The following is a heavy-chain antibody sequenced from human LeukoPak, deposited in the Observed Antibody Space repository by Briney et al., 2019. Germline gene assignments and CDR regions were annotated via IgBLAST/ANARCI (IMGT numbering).Heavy chain of an antibody. D-gene: IGHD6-13*01. CDR1: GFTFSSYG. J-gene: IGHJ5*02. V-gene: IGHV3-30*02. Sequence: GGSLRLSCAASGFTFSSYGMHWARQAPGKGREWGAFVRYDGTPPYYTDSVKGRFTISRDNSKNMLYLQMNSLRTEDTAVYYCAYPIQLATTGISVDHWGQGTLVTVSS. CDR2: VRYDGTPP. CDR3: AYPIQLATTGISVDH.